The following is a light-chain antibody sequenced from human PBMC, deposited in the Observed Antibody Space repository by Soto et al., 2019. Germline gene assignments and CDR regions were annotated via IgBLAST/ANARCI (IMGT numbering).Light chain of an antibody. V-gene: IGLV2-14*01. CDR3: TSFTTSSTWV. CDR1: SSDVGAYDY. CDR2: EVS. Sequence: QSALTQPVSVSGSPGQSITISCTGTSSDVGAYDYVSWFQQHPGEAPKLMIYEVSNRPSGVSSRFSGSRSGNTASLTISGLQAEDEADYYCTSFTTSSTWVFCGGTKLTVL. J-gene: IGLJ3*02.